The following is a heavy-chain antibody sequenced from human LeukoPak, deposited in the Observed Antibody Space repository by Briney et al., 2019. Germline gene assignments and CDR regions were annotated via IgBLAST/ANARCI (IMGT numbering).Heavy chain of an antibody. CDR3: ARYTSSGWYSKYYFDY. CDR2: IYYSGST. V-gene: IGHV4-39*01. Sequence: SETLSLTCAVYGGSFSSYYWGWIRQPPGKGLEWIGSIYYSGSTYYNPSLKSRVTISVDTSKNQFSLKLSSVTAADTAVYYCARYTSSGWYSKYYFDYWGQGTLVTVSS. J-gene: IGHJ4*02. D-gene: IGHD6-19*01. CDR1: GGSFSSYY.